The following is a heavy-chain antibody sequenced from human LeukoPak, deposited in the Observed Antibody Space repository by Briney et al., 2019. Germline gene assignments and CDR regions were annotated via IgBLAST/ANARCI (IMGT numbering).Heavy chain of an antibody. CDR2: IIPIFGTA. V-gene: IGHV1-69*06. D-gene: IGHD5-18*01. Sequence: SVKVSCKASGGTFSSYAMSWVRQAPGQGLEWMGGIIPIFGTANYAQKFQGRVTITADKSTSTAYMELSSLRSEDTAVYYCARVVDTAMVKDAFDIWGQGTMVTVSS. J-gene: IGHJ3*02. CDR1: GGTFSSYA. CDR3: ARVVDTAMVKDAFDI.